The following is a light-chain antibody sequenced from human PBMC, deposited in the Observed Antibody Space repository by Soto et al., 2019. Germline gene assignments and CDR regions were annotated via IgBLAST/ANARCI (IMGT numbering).Light chain of an antibody. J-gene: IGKJ5*01. CDR3: QHLHDYPST. V-gene: IGKV1-9*01. CDR2: AAS. CDR1: QGIDSS. Sequence: DIQMTQSPSSLSASVGDRVTITCRASQGIDSSFAWYQQKPGKAPKLLIYAASSLQSGVPSRFSVSGSGTDFTLTISSVHPEDFVSYYSQHLHDYPSTFGQGTRLEIK.